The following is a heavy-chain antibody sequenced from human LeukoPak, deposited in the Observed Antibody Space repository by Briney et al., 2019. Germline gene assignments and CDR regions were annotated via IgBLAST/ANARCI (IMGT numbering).Heavy chain of an antibody. Sequence: GGSLRLSCAASGFTFSSYSMNWVRQAPGKGLEWVSYISSSSSTIYYADSVKGRFTISRDNAKNSLYLQMNSLRAEDTAVYYCARGGDFWSGSPFDYWGQGTQVTVSS. D-gene: IGHD3-3*01. J-gene: IGHJ4*02. V-gene: IGHV3-48*01. CDR2: ISSSSSTI. CDR3: ARGGDFWSGSPFDY. CDR1: GFTFSSYS.